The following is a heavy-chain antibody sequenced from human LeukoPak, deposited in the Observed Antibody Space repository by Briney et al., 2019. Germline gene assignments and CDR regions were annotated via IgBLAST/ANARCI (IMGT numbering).Heavy chain of an antibody. CDR1: GFTFDDYG. CDR2: INWNGGST. V-gene: IGHV3-20*04. CDR3: ARGDGIQLWLLPDY. J-gene: IGHJ4*02. Sequence: GGSLRLSCAASGFTFDDYGMSWVRQAPGKGLEWVSGINWNGGSTGYADSAKGRFTISRDNAKNSLYLQMNSLRAEDTALYYCARGDGIQLWLLPDYWGQGTLVTVSS. D-gene: IGHD5-18*01.